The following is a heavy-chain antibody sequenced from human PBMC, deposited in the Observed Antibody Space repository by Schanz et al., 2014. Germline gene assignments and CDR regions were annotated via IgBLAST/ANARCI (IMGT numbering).Heavy chain of an antibody. J-gene: IGHJ3*01. CDR3: TRSTLWSYDV. Sequence: QVQLQESGPGLVKPSETLSLTCAVSGGSISSGVWWTWARQSPGKGLEWIGEIFHSGTTNYNPSLESRFTISVDKSKNQFSLILSSMTAADTAVYYCTRSTLWSYDVWGRGTMVIVSS. CDR1: GGSISSGVW. CDR2: IFHSGTT. V-gene: IGHV4-4*02. D-gene: IGHD2-21*01.